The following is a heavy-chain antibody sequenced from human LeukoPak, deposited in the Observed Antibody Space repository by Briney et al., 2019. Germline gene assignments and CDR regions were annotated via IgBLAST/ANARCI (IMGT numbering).Heavy chain of an antibody. D-gene: IGHD3-9*01. CDR3: ARVTYSDFTLYSFDY. J-gene: IGHJ4*02. CDR2: IHYSGST. Sequence: PSETLSLTCTVSGGSISSGGYSWGWIRQHPGKGLEWIGYIHYSGSTYYNPSLKSRVTIALDTSKNQFSLKLSSVTAADTAVYFCARVTYSDFTLYSFDYWGQGTLVTVSS. V-gene: IGHV4-31*03. CDR1: GGSISSGGYS.